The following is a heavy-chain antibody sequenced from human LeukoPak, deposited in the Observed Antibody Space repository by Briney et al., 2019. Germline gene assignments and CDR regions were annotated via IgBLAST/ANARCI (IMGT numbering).Heavy chain of an antibody. V-gene: IGHV3-30-3*01. CDR2: ISYDGSNK. CDR1: GFTFSSYA. J-gene: IGHJ6*02. Sequence: GGSLRLSCAASGFTFSSYAMHWVRQAPGKGLEWVAVISYDGSNKYYADYVKGRFTISRDNSKNTLYLQMNSLRAEDTAVYYCAREGPGGGSGSYNYYYYGMDVWGQGTTVTVSS. CDR3: AREGPGGGSGSYNYYYYGMDV. D-gene: IGHD3-10*01.